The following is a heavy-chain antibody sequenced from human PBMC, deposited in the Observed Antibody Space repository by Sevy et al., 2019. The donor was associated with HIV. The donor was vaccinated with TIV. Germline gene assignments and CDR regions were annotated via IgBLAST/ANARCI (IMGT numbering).Heavy chain of an antibody. J-gene: IGHJ4*02. Sequence: GGSLRLSCAASGFTFSSYGMHWGRQAPGKGLEWVALIWFDGSNTYYAHSVKGRFTISRDIAKNTLHLQMNSLRGEDTAVYYCARDLEFYDNGDYGPAFMPDYWGQGTLVTVSS. V-gene: IGHV3-33*01. D-gene: IGHD4-17*01. CDR1: GFTFSSYG. CDR3: ARDLEFYDNGDYGPAFMPDY. CDR2: IWFDGSNT.